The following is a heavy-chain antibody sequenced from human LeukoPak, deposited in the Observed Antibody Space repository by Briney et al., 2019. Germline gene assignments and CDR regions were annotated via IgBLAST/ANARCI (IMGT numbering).Heavy chain of an antibody. CDR1: GGSISSYY. J-gene: IGHJ3*02. CDR3: ARDLQVYSSSWYRGIDAFGI. D-gene: IGHD6-13*01. CDR2: IYYSGST. Sequence: SETLSLTCTVSGGSISSYYWSWIRQPPGKGLEWIGYIYYSGSTNYNPSLKSRVTISVDTSKNQFSLKLSSVTAADTAVYYCARDLQVYSSSWYRGIDAFGIWGQGTMVTVSS. V-gene: IGHV4-59*01.